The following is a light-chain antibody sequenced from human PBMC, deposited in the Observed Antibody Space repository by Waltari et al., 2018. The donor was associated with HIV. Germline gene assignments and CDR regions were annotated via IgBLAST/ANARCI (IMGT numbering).Light chain of an antibody. V-gene: IGLV3-25*03. CDR2: RDI. CDR1: SLPRKS. Sequence: SYDLTQTPSVSVSPGRTARINCSRGSLPRKSSYWYRPKEGQAPVLIIYRDIQRPSGIPERIAGSGSGTGITLTISGGQPEDEADYFCQSTDYDGTWVFGGGTKLTVL. CDR3: QSTDYDGTWV. J-gene: IGLJ3*02.